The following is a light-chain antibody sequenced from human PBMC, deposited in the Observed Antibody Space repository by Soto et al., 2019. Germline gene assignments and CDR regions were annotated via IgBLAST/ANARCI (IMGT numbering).Light chain of an antibody. CDR3: SSYAGSNNYV. Sequence: QSVLTQPPSASGSPGQSVTLSCTGTSSDVGGYNYVSWYQQHPGKAPKLMIYEVSMRPSGVPDRFSGSKSGNTASLSVSGLQAEDEADYYCSSYAGSNNYVFGTGTKLTVL. J-gene: IGLJ1*01. CDR1: SSDVGGYNY. V-gene: IGLV2-8*01. CDR2: EVS.